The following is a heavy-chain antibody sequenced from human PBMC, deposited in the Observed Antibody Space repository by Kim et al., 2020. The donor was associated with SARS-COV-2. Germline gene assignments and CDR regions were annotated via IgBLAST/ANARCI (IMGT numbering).Heavy chain of an antibody. D-gene: IGHD1-1*01. CDR1: GFAFNHYT. J-gene: IGHJ4*02. V-gene: IGHV3-43*02. Sequence: GGSLRLSCAASGFAFNHYTMNWVRQPPGKGLEWVSLISEDGGFTYYRDSVKGRFTISRDNSENSLYLQMNSLGPEDTALYYCAKGTRGYNYGGTFDYWGRGPLVSVSS. CDR2: ISEDGGFT. CDR3: AKGTRGYNYGGTFDY.